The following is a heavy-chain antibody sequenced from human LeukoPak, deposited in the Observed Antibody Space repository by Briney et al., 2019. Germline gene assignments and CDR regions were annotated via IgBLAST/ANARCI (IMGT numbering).Heavy chain of an antibody. CDR3: ARDQDYFYYFMDV. Sequence: SETLSLTCTVSGGSISNYYWSWIRQPAGKGLEWIGRIYTSGSTNYNPSLKSRVTMSLDTSKNQFFLKLTSVTAADTAVYYCARDQDYFYYFMDVWGKGTTVTVSS. CDR2: IYTSGST. J-gene: IGHJ6*03. CDR1: GGSISNYY. V-gene: IGHV4-4*07.